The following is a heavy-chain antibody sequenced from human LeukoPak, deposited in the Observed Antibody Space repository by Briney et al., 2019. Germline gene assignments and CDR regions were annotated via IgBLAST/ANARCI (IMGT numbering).Heavy chain of an antibody. CDR3: ARGPVGRWLQSGASRGWFDP. CDR1: GGTFSSYA. J-gene: IGHJ5*02. D-gene: IGHD5-24*01. CDR2: IIPIFGTA. V-gene: IGHV1-69*05. Sequence: SVKVSCKTSGGTFSSYAISWVRQAPGQGLEWMGGIIPIFGTANYAQKFQGRVTITTDESTSTAYMELSSLRSEDTAVYYCARGPVGRWLQSGASRGWFDPWGQGTLVTVSS.